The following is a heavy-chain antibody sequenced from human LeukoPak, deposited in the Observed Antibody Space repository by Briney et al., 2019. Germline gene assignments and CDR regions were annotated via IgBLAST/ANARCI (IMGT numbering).Heavy chain of an antibody. CDR3: AKLPIVVVAANDGMDV. V-gene: IGHV3-30*18. CDR2: ISYDGSNK. Sequence: GGSLSLSCAASGFTFSSYGMHWVRQAPGKGLEWVAVISYDGSNKYYADSVKGRFTISRDNSKNTLYLQMNSLRAEDTAVYYCAKLPIVVVAANDGMDVWGQGTTVTVSS. D-gene: IGHD2-15*01. CDR1: GFTFSSYG. J-gene: IGHJ6*02.